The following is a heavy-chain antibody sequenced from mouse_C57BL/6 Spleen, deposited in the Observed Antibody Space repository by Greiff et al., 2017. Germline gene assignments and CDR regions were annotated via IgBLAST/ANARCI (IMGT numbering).Heavy chain of an antibody. V-gene: IGHV5-9-1*02. Sequence: EVNVVESGEGLVKPGGSLKLSCAASGFTFSSYAMSWVRQTPEKRLEWVAYISSGGDYIYYADTVKGRFTISRDNARNTLYLQMSSLKSEDTAMYYCTRSDSSGYGYAMDYWGQGTSVTVSS. D-gene: IGHD3-2*02. CDR1: GFTFSSYA. J-gene: IGHJ4*01. CDR3: TRSDSSGYGYAMDY. CDR2: ISSGGDYI.